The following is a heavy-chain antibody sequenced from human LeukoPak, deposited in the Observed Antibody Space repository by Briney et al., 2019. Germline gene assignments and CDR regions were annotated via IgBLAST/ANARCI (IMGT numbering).Heavy chain of an antibody. V-gene: IGHV1-3*01. CDR1: GYTFTSYA. Sequence: ASVKVSCKASGYTFTSYAMHWVRQAPGQRLEWMGWIDAGNGNTKYSQKFQGRVTITRDTSASTAYMELSSLRSEDTAVSYCAGVLLWFGESNWFDPWGQGTLVTVSS. CDR3: AGVLLWFGESNWFDP. CDR2: IDAGNGNT. D-gene: IGHD3-10*01. J-gene: IGHJ5*02.